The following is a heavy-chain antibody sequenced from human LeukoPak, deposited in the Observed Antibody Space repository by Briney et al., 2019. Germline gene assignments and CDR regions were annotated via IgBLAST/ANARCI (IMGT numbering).Heavy chain of an antibody. CDR1: GFTFSSYA. CDR3: ARELIVAGAFDI. CDR2: ISTSASTI. J-gene: IGHJ3*02. D-gene: IGHD2/OR15-2a*01. V-gene: IGHV3-48*03. Sequence: PGGSLRHSCAASGFTFSSYAMNTVRQAPGKGLEWVSYISTSASTIYYADSVKGRSTISRDSAKNSLYLQMNSLRAEDTAVYYCARELIVAGAFDIWGQGTMVTVSS.